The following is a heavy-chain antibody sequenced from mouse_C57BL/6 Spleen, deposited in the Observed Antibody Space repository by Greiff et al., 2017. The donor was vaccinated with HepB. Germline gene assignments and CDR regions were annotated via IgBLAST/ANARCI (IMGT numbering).Heavy chain of an antibody. CDR3: TGGPYYYGSFDY. D-gene: IGHD1-1*01. V-gene: IGHV6-3*01. CDR2: IRLKSDNYAT. Sequence: EVQLVESGGGLVQPGGSMKLSCVASGFTFSNYWMNWVRQSPEKGLEWVAQIRLKSDNYATHYAESVKGRFTISRDDSKSSVYLQMNNLRAEDTGIYYCTGGPYYYGSFDYWGQGTTLTVSS. J-gene: IGHJ2*01. CDR1: GFTFSNYW.